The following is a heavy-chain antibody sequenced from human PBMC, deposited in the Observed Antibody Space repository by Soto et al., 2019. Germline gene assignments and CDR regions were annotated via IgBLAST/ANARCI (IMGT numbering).Heavy chain of an antibody. CDR2: TYYRSKWYN. D-gene: IGHD3-10*01. CDR1: GDSVSSNRGA. J-gene: IGHJ6*02. CDR3: SRCASGTPDRYGMDV. Sequence: SQTLSLTCVISGDSVSSNRGAWNWIRQSPSRGLEWLGRTYYRSKWYNEYAVSVESRITINPDTSKNQFSLHLNSVTPDDTAVYYCSRCASGTPDRYGMDVWGQGTTVTVSS. V-gene: IGHV6-1*01.